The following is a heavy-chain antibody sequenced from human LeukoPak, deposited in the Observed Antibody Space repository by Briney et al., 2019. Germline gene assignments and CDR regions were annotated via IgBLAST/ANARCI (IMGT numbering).Heavy chain of an antibody. CDR2: MSNSSGST. D-gene: IGHD3-22*01. J-gene: IGHJ4*02. Sequence: PGGSLRLFCAASGLRFNIFAMSWVRQAPGKGLKWVSTMSNSSGSTYYAHSVKGRFTISKDNAKNTLYLQMNRLRADDTAVYYCVKDLIVEGLWCQGTLVTVSS. CDR3: VKDLIVEGL. CDR1: GLRFNIFA. V-gene: IGHV3-23*01.